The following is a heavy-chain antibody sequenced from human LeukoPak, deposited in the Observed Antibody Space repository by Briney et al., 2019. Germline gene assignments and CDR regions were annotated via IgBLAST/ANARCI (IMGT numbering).Heavy chain of an antibody. CDR1: GGSFSGYF. CDR2: INDGGRA. J-gene: IGHJ4*02. V-gene: IGHV4-34*01. Sequence: PSETLSLTCAVYGGSFSGYFWTWVRQSPGEGLEWIGEINDGGRAYYNPSLKSRVTISIDTSKNQFSLKLTSVTAADTAVYYCARPQSHYCSSTFCYNPFYFDYWGLGTLVTVSS. D-gene: IGHD2-2*02. CDR3: ARPQSHYCSSTFCYNPFYFDY.